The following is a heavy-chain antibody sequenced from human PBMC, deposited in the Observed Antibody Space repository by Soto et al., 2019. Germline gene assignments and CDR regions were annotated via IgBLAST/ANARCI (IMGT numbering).Heavy chain of an antibody. CDR1: GFTFSSYS. CDR3: ARSSGGSGKLWNYYGMDV. V-gene: IGHV3-21*06. CDR2: ISSGSSYI. Sequence: EVQLVESGGGLVKPGGSLRLSCAASGFTFSSYSMNWVRQAPGKGLEWVSSISSGSSYIYYADSVKGRFTISRDNAKNSLYLQMNSLRAEDTAVYYCARSSGGSGKLWNYYGMDVRGQGTTVTVSS. D-gene: IGHD3-10*01. J-gene: IGHJ6*02.